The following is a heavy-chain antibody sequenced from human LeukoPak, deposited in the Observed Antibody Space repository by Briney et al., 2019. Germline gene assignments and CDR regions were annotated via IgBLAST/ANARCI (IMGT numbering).Heavy chain of an antibody. V-gene: IGHV3-53*01. CDR3: ARGAFGMDV. Sequence: PGGSLRLSCAASGFTVSGIYMNWVRQAPGKGLEWVSLINSGDTTYYADSVKGRFTISRDNSKNTLYLQVSSLRADDTAVYYCARGAFGMDVWAKGPRSPSP. CDR2: INSGDTT. J-gene: IGHJ6*02. CDR1: GFTVSGIY. D-gene: IGHD4-17*01.